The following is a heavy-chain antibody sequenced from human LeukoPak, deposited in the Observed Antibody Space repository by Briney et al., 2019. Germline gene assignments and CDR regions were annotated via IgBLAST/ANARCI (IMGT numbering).Heavy chain of an antibody. CDR2: IDYSGTT. CDR3: ARHRMVASSGDNWFDP. V-gene: IGHV4-39*01. J-gene: IGHJ5*02. CDR1: GGSISSGTYY. Sequence: SETLSLACAVSGGSISSGTYYWDWIRQPPGKGLEWIGNIDYSGTTYYNPSLKSRVIISVDTSKNQFSLKLSSVTAAETAVYYCARHRMVASSGDNWFDPWGQGTLVTVSS. D-gene: IGHD3-22*01.